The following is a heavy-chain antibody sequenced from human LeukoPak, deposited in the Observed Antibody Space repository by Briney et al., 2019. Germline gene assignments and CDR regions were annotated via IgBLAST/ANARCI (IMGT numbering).Heavy chain of an antibody. CDR1: GFTFSGYW. V-gene: IGHV3-7*01. Sequence: GGSLRLPCAASGFTFSGYWMSWVRQTPEKGLEWVANIKQDGYEKYYVDSVKGRFTISRDNAKNSLYLQMNSLRTDDTAVYYCARDKIVGPTTLDYWGQGTLVTVSS. CDR2: IKQDGYEK. J-gene: IGHJ4*02. D-gene: IGHD1-26*01. CDR3: ARDKIVGPTTLDY.